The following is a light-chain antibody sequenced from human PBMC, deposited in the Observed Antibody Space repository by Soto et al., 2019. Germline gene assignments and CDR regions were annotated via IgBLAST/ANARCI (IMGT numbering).Light chain of an antibody. J-gene: IGKJ1*01. CDR2: KAS. CDR1: QSISTW. V-gene: IGKV1-5*03. CDR3: QQLNSYSWK. Sequence: DIQMTQSPSTLSASIGDRVIITCRASQSISTWLAWYQQKPGKAPKLLIYKASTLERGVPSRFSGSGSGTDFTLTISSLQPDDFATYYCQQLNSYSWKVGQGTKV.